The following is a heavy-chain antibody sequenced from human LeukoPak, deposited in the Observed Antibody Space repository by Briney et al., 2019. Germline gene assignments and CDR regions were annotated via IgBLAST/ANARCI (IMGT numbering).Heavy chain of an antibody. D-gene: IGHD6-19*01. V-gene: IGHV3-74*01. CDR1: GFTFGSYW. CDR3: ARDPDLYSSGWYHHGY. CDR2: INSDGSST. Sequence: GGSLRLSCAASGFTFGSYWMHWVRQAPGKGLVWVSRINSDGSSTSYADSVKGRFTISRDNAKNTLYLQMNSLRAEDTAVYYCARDPDLYSSGWYHHGYWGQGTLVTVSS. J-gene: IGHJ4*02.